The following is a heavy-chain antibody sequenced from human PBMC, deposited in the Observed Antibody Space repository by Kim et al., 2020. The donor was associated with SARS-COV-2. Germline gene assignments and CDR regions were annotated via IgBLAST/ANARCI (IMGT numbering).Heavy chain of an antibody. CDR2: IGGSGGTT. CDR1: GFTFSSYA. Sequence: GGSLRLSCEVSGFTFSSYAMSWVRQAPGEGLEWVSGIGGSGGTTYIGSEKGRFTISRDNPKNTLYLQMNSLRADDTAVYYCARGSNPPGYWGQGTWFTVS. J-gene: IGHJ4*02. CDR3: ARGSNPPGY. D-gene: IGHD3-9*01. V-gene: IGHV3-23*01.